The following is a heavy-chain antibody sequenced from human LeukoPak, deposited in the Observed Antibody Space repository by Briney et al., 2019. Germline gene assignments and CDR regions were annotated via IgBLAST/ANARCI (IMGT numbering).Heavy chain of an antibody. CDR2: IIPIFGTA. CDR3: ARDKGDFWSGYYTPPDY. J-gene: IGHJ4*02. Sequence: GSSVKVSSKASRGTFTSYAISWVRQAPGQGLEWLGRIIPIFGTANYAQKFQGRVTITTDESTSTAYMELSRLRTEDTAVYYCARDKGDFWSGYYTPPDYWGQGTLVTVSP. D-gene: IGHD3-3*01. V-gene: IGHV1-69*05. CDR1: RGTFTSYA.